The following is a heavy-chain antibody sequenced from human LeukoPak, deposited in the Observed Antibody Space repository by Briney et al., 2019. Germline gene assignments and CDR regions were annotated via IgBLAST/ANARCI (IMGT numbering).Heavy chain of an antibody. CDR1: GGSFGGYY. J-gene: IGHJ4*02. CDR2: INHSGST. Sequence: SETLSLTCAVYGGSFGGYYWSWIRQPPGKGLEWIGEINHSGSTNYNPSLKSRVTISVDTSKNQFSLKLGSVTAADTAVYYCARYGVAFDYWGQGTLVTVSS. D-gene: IGHD4-17*01. V-gene: IGHV4-34*01. CDR3: ARYGVAFDY.